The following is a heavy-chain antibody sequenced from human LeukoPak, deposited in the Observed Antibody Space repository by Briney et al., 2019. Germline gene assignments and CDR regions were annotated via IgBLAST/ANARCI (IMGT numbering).Heavy chain of an antibody. D-gene: IGHD6-13*01. CDR3: AKGLSSSSWYVADS. CDR1: GFTFDEYV. J-gene: IGHJ4*02. Sequence: HPGGSLRLSCAASGFTFDEYVMHWVRQAPGQGLEWVSLINGNGDDSYYADSVKGRFTVSRDNREKSLFLHMNSLRTDDTAFYYCAKGLSSSSWYVADSWGQGTLVTVSS. CDR2: INGNGDDS. V-gene: IGHV3-43*02.